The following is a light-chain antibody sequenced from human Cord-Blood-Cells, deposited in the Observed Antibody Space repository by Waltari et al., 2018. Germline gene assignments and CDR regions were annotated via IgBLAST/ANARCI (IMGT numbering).Light chain of an antibody. J-gene: IGKJ1*01. CDR1: QGIGNY. V-gene: IGKV1-27*01. CDR3: QKYNRAPQT. CDR2: AAS. Sequence: DIQMTQSPSSMSASVGDRVTITCRASQGIGNYLAWYQQKPGKVPKLLIYAASTVQSGVPSRFSGSGSGTDFTLTISSLQPEDVATYYCQKYNRAPQTFGQGTKVEIK.